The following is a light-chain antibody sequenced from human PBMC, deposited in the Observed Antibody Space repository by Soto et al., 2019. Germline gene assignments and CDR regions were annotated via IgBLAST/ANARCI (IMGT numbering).Light chain of an antibody. CDR1: SSNIGTNT. CDR2: SND. J-gene: IGLJ3*02. Sequence: QSVLTQPPSASGTPGQRVTISCSGSSSNIGTNTVNWYQQIPGTAPELLIYSNDQRPSGVPDRFSGSKSGTSASLAIGGLQSDDEADYYCAVWDGSLNGWVFGGGTKLTVL. V-gene: IGLV1-44*01. CDR3: AVWDGSLNGWV.